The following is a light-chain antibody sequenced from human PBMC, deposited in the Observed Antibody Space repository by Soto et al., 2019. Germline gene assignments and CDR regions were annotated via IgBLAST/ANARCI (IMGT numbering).Light chain of an antibody. J-gene: IGLJ3*02. Sequence: QLVLTQSPSASASLGASVNLTCTLSSGHSSYAIAWHQQQPEKGPRYLINLNSDGSHNKGDGIPDRFSGSSSGAERYLTISSLQSEDEADYYCQTWGTGPWVFGGGTKLTVL. CDR2: LNSDGSH. CDR3: QTWGTGPWV. CDR1: SGHSSYA. V-gene: IGLV4-69*01.